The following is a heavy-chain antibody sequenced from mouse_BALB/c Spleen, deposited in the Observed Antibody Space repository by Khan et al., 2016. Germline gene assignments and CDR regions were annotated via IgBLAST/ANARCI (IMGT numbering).Heavy chain of an antibody. CDR2: INTYTGEP. Sequence: QIQLVQSGPELKKPGETVKISCKASGYTFTNYGMNWVKQAPGKGLKWMGWINTYTGEPTYADDFKGRFAFSLETSASPVYLQINNLKNEDMATXFCARQYYSNHAMDYWGQGTSVTVSS. V-gene: IGHV9-1*02. CDR1: GYTFTNYG. D-gene: IGHD2-5*01. J-gene: IGHJ4*01. CDR3: ARQYYSNHAMDY.